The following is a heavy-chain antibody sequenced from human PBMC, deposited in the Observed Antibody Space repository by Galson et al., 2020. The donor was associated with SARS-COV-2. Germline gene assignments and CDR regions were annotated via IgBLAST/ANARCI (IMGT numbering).Heavy chain of an antibody. Sequence: GSLRLSCTASGFIFSNYWMSWVRQAPGKGLEWVANIKQDGSQKYYVDSVKGRFTISRDNAKNSVYLQMNSLRAEDTAIYYCARIGYSSSCMDVWGKGTTVT. J-gene: IGHJ6*03. CDR3: ARIGYSSSCMDV. D-gene: IGHD6-13*01. V-gene: IGHV3-7*01. CDR1: GFIFSNYW. CDR2: IKQDGSQK.